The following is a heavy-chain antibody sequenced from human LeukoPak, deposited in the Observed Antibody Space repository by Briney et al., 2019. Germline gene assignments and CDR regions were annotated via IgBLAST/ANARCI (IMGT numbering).Heavy chain of an antibody. CDR3: AGGGSSHI. CDR2: LYTSGST. D-gene: IGHD1-26*01. J-gene: IGHJ3*02. V-gene: IGHV4-4*07. CDR1: GGSINNVF. Sequence: SETLSITCTVSGGSINNVFLTGVRRPAGKALEGFGRLYTSGSTTYDSSLKSRVTMSLDTSMTQLSLKLKAVTAADTAVYYCAGGGSSHIWGQGTMVTVSS.